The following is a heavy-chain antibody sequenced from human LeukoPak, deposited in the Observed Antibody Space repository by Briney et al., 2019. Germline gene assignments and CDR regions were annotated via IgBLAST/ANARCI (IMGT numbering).Heavy chain of an antibody. CDR3: ANSYDGKVVPFDC. V-gene: IGHV4-4*09. Sequence: SETLSPSCTVSDGSISNSYWNWVREPPGKGLEWLGYIYSSGSTNFNPSLKSRITLSIDTSKNQFSLRLTSVTAADTAVYYCANSYDGKVVPFDCWGQGSLVTVSS. CDR1: DGSISNSY. J-gene: IGHJ4*02. CDR2: IYSSGST. D-gene: IGHD4-23*01.